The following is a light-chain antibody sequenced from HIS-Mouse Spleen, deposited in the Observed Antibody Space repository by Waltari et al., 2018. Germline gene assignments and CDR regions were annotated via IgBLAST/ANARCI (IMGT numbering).Light chain of an antibody. CDR1: ALPKQY. CDR2: KDS. CDR3: QSADSSGTYVV. J-gene: IGLJ2*01. V-gene: IGLV3-25*03. Sequence: SYELTQPPSVSVSPGQTARITCSGDALPKQYAYWYQQKPGQAPGQVINKDSGRPAWFPERFSGSSSGTTVTLTISGVQAEDEADYYCQSADSSGTYVVFGGGTKLTVL.